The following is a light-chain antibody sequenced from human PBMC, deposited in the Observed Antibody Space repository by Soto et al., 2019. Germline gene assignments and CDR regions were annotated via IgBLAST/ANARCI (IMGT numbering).Light chain of an antibody. CDR3: QQYGSSPWT. J-gene: IGKJ1*01. V-gene: IGKV3-20*01. CDR1: QSVDSSY. Sequence: IVLTQSPGTLSLSPGERATLSCRASQSVDSSYLAWYQQKPGQAPRLLIYGASSRATGIPDRFSGSGSGTDFTLTISRLEPEDFAVYYCQQYGSSPWTFGQGTKVEIK. CDR2: GAS.